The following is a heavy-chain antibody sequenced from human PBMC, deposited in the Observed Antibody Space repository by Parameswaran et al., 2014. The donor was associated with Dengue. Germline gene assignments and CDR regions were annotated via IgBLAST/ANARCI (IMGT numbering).Heavy chain of an antibody. Sequence: VRQAPGKGLEWVSYISSSSSTIYYADSVKGRFTISRDNAKNSLYLQMNSLRDEDTAVYYCARDGSVFRPYYDILTGYYPWDYWGQGTLVTVSS. V-gene: IGHV3-48*02. CDR2: ISSSSSTI. CDR3: ARDGSVFRPYYDILTGYYPWDY. J-gene: IGHJ4*02. D-gene: IGHD3-9*01.